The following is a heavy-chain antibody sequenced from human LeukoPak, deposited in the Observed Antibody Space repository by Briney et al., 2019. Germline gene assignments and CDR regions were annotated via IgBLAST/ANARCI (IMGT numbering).Heavy chain of an antibody. D-gene: IGHD3-22*01. CDR1: GGSISSYY. CDR3: ASRYHYYDSSGYSYYYMDV. Sequence: SETLSLTCGVYGGSISSYYWNWIRQPPGKGLEWIGEINHSGSTNYNPSLKSRVTLSVDTSRNQFSLKLRSVTAADTAIYYCASRYHYYDSSGYSYYYMDVWGKGTTVTVSS. CDR2: INHSGST. V-gene: IGHV4-34*01. J-gene: IGHJ6*03.